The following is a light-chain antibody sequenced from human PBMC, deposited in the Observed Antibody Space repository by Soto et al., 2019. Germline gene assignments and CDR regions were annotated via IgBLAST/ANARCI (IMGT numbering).Light chain of an antibody. CDR2: SNN. CDR1: SSNIRSHT. Sequence: QSVLTQPPSASGTPGQRVIMSCSGSSSNIRSHTVNWYQQLPGTAPKLLIYSNNQRPSGVPDRYSGSKSGNTASLTLSGLQAEDEADYYCCSYAGSYTLGVFGGGTKLTVL. J-gene: IGLJ3*02. CDR3: CSYAGSYTLGV. V-gene: IGLV1-44*01.